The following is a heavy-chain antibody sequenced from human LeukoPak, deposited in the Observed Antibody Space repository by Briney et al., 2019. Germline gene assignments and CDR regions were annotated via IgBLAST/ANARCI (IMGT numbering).Heavy chain of an antibody. CDR2: ISYDGSNI. CDR1: GFTFSSYA. Sequence: GGSLRLSCAASGFTFSSYAMHWVRQAPGKGLEWVSDISYDGSNIYYADSVKGRFTISRDNSKNTLYLQMNSLRAEDTAVYYCWSNYERGDYWGEGTLVTVSS. D-gene: IGHD1-26*01. CDR3: WSNYERGDY. J-gene: IGHJ4*02. V-gene: IGHV3-30*04.